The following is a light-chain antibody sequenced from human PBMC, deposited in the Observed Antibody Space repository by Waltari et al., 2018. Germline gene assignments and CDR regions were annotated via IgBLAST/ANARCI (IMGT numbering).Light chain of an antibody. J-gene: IGLJ3*02. CDR1: GSNIGAGSD. Sequence: QSVLTQPPSVSGAPGQRVTISCTGSGSNIGAGSDVPWYQQLPRAAPKLLIYGSTSRPLGVPDRFFGSTSGTSAFLAITGLQAEDEADYYCQSYDTTLSVVFGGGTKLTVL. CDR2: GST. V-gene: IGLV1-40*01. CDR3: QSYDTTLSVV.